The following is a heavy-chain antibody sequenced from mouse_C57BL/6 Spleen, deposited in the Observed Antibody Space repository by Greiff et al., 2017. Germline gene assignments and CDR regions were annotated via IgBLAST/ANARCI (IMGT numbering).Heavy chain of an antibody. CDR1: GYAFSSYW. CDR3: ARAGGYDGVDY. V-gene: IGHV1-80*01. CDR2: IYPGDGDT. J-gene: IGHJ2*01. Sequence: QVQLQQSGAELVKPGASVKISCKASGYAFSSYWMNWVKQRPGKGLEWIGQIYPGDGDTNYNGKFKGKATLTADKSSSTAYMQLSSLPSEDSAVYFCARAGGYDGVDYWGQGTTLTVSS. D-gene: IGHD2-2*01.